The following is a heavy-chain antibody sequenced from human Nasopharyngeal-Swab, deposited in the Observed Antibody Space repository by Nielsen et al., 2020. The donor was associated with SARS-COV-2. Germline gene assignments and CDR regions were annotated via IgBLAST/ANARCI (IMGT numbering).Heavy chain of an antibody. CDR1: GFTFSNYG. CDR2: IWYDGSNK. CDR3: AKDHKMDSGGGVGYMDV. D-gene: IGHD3-16*01. V-gene: IGHV3-33*03. J-gene: IGHJ6*03. Sequence: GESLKISCAASGFTFSNYGMHWVRQAPGKGLDWAAVIWYDGSNKYYADSAKGRFIISRDNSKNTLYLQLNSLRAEDTAVYYCAKDHKMDSGGGVGYMDVWGKGTTVIVSS.